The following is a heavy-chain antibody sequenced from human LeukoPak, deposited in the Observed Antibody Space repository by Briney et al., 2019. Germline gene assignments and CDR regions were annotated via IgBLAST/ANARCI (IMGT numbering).Heavy chain of an antibody. CDR1: GASMRSYF. CDR3: ARGLVLATDDAFDI. J-gene: IGHJ3*02. V-gene: IGHV4-59*01. D-gene: IGHD5-12*01. CDR2: VYDNDIS. Sequence: SETLSLTCSVSGASMRSYFWSWIRHSPGKGLEWIGYVYDNDISNFNPSLESRVTILVDRSKSQFSLKLRSVTAADTAVYYCARGLVLATDDAFDIWGPGTMVTVSS.